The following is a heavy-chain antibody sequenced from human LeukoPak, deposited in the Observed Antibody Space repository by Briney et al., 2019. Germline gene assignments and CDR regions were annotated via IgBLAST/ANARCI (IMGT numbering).Heavy chain of an antibody. J-gene: IGHJ5*02. V-gene: IGHV4-39*01. CDR2: IYYTGST. CDR3: ARAWPVAGAGFLKDNWFDP. CDR1: GGSISTSYY. D-gene: IGHD6-19*01. Sequence: PSETLSLTCTVSGGSISTSYYWGWIRQPPGKGLEWIGTIYYTGSTSCNPSLKSRVTISVDTSKNQFSLKLSSVTAADTAVYHCARAWPVAGAGFLKDNWFDPWGQGTLVTVSA.